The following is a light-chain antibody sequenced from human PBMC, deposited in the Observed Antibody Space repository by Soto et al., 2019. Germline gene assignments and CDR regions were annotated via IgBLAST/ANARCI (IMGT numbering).Light chain of an antibody. V-gene: IGKV3-15*01. CDR2: GAS. CDR1: QKVSSN. CDR3: QQYNNWPKT. Sequence: EIVMTQSPATLSVSPGKKATLSCRASQKVSSNLAWYQQKPGQAPRLLIYGASTRATGIPARFSGSGSGTEFTLTISSLQSEDFAVYYCQQYNNWPKTVGQGTTVDIK. J-gene: IGKJ1*01.